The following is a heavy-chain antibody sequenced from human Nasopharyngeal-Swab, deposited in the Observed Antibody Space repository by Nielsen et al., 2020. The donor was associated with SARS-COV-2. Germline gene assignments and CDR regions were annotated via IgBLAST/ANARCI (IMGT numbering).Heavy chain of an antibody. V-gene: IGHV4-59*13. CDR2: IYYSGST. Sequence: PGKGLEWIGYIYYSGSTNYNPSLKSRVTISVDTSKNQFSLKLSSVTAADTAVYYCARDDDSSGYYPFGYWGQGTLGTVSS. J-gene: IGHJ4*02. D-gene: IGHD3-22*01. CDR3: ARDDDSSGYYPFGY.